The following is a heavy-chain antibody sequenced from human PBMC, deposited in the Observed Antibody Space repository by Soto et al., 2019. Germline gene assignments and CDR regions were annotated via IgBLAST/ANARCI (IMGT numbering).Heavy chain of an antibody. CDR2: INRDVSST. CDR3: AVAVAGPTAIGY. V-gene: IGHV3-74*01. CDR1: GFTFSSYW. J-gene: IGHJ4*02. D-gene: IGHD6-19*01. Sequence: EVQLVESGGGLVQPGGSLRLSCAASGFTFSSYWMHWVRQAPGKGLVWVSRINRDVSSTSYADSVKGRFTISRDNAKNSLYLQMNSLRAEDTAVYYCAVAVAGPTAIGYWGQGTLVTVSS.